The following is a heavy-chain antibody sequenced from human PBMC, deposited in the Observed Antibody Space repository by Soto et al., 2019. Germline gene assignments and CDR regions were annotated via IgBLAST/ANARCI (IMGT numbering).Heavy chain of an antibody. CDR3: ARVIYGSGSYSDY. J-gene: IGHJ4*02. CDR2: ISGTSDST. Sequence: GGSLRLSCAASGFTFSSYAMSWVRQAPGKGLEWVSAISGTSDSTYYPDSVKGRFTISRDNSKNTLYLQMNSLRAEDTAVYYCARVIYGSGSYSDYWGQGALVTVSS. CDR1: GFTFSSYA. V-gene: IGHV3-23*01. D-gene: IGHD3-10*01.